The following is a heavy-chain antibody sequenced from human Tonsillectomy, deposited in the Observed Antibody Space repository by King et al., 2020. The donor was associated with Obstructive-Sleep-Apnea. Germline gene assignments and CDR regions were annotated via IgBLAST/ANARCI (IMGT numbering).Heavy chain of an antibody. V-gene: IGHV3-23*04. CDR2: ISGSGGST. CDR3: AKSGSITMVRGVIIDY. Sequence: VQLVESGGGLVQPGGSLRLSCAASGFTFSSYAMSWVRQAPGKGLEWVSAISGSGGSTYYADSVKGRFTISRDNSKNTLYLQMNSLRAEDTAVYYCAKSGSITMVRGVIIDYWGQGTLVTVSS. J-gene: IGHJ4*02. CDR1: GFTFSSYA. D-gene: IGHD3-10*01.